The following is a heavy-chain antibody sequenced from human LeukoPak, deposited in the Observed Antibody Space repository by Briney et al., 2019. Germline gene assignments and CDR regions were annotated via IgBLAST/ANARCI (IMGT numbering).Heavy chain of an antibody. Sequence: GSLRLSCAASGFPFNDYGMHWVRQSPGKGLEWVVFIRYDSKKTYYVDSVKGRFAISRDNSKHIMYLEMNSLRIEDSALYYCGRAAPAVEHWGPGTLVTVSS. J-gene: IGHJ1*01. CDR1: GFPFNDYG. CDR2: IRYDSKKT. V-gene: IGHV3-30*02. D-gene: IGHD2-2*01. CDR3: GRAAPAVEH.